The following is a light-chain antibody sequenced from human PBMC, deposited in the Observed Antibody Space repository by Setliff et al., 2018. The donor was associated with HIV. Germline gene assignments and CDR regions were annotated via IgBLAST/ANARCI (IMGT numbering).Light chain of an antibody. CDR3: CSNTGSNTYV. Sequence: QSALAQPASVSGSPVQSITISCTGTSCDVGRYNLVSWYQQQPGKPPQLMIYQASKRPSGFSNRFSGSKSGNTASLTTSGLQAEDAADYYCCSNTGSNTYVFGTGTKVTVL. CDR1: SCDVGRYNL. CDR2: QAS. J-gene: IGLJ1*01. V-gene: IGLV2-23*01.